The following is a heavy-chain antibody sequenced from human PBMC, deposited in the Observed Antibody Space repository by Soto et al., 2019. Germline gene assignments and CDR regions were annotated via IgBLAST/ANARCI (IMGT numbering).Heavy chain of an antibody. CDR3: AHKPYSFRWAVDY. V-gene: IGHV2-5*02. D-gene: IGHD5-18*01. J-gene: IGHJ4*02. CDR1: GGSINTYNLF. Sequence: TLSLTCTVSGGSINTYNLFWAWIRQPPGKALEWLALIYWDDDKRYSPSLKTRLTITKDTSKNQVVLTMTNMDPVDTATYYCAHKPYSFRWAVDYWGQGALVTVSS. CDR2: IYWDDDK.